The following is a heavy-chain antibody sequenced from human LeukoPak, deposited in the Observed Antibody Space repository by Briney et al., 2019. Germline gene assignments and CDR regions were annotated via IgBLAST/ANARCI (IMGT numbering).Heavy chain of an antibody. D-gene: IGHD2-15*01. CDR1: GYTFTSYY. Sequence: ASVKVSCKASGYTFTSYYMHWVRQAPGQGLEWMGIINPSGGSTSYAQKFQGRVTMTRDMSTSTVYMELSSLRSEDTAVYYCARANNCSGGSCYSYYHYYYYMDVWGKGITVTVSS. J-gene: IGHJ6*03. CDR2: INPSGGST. V-gene: IGHV1-46*01. CDR3: ARANNCSGGSCYSYYHYYYYMDV.